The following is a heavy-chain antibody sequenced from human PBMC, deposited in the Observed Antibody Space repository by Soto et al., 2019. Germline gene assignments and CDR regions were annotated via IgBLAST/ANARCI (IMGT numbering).Heavy chain of an antibody. CDR3: ARYRGGYSYGYPTGYYYYGMDV. V-gene: IGHV4-59*01. CDR2: IYYSGST. Sequence: SETLSLTCTVSGGSISSYYWSWIRQPPGKGLEWIGYIYYSGSTNYNPSLKSRVTISVDTSKNQFSLKLSSVTAADTAVYYCARYRGGYSYGYPTGYYYYGMDVWGQGTRVTVSS. J-gene: IGHJ6*02. CDR1: GGSISSYY. D-gene: IGHD5-18*01.